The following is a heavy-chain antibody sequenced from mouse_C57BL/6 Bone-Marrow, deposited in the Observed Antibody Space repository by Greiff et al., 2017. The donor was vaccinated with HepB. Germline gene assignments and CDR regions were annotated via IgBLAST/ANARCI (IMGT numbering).Heavy chain of an antibody. Sequence: VKLQQPGAELVKPGASVKMSCKASGYTFTSHWITWVKQRPGQGLEWIGDIYPGSGSTNYNEKFKSKATLTVDTSSSTAYMQLSSLTSEDSAVYYCARGGGVYAMDYWGQGTSVTVSS. J-gene: IGHJ4*01. CDR3: ARGGGVYAMDY. CDR1: GYTFTSHW. CDR2: IYPGSGST. V-gene: IGHV1-55*01.